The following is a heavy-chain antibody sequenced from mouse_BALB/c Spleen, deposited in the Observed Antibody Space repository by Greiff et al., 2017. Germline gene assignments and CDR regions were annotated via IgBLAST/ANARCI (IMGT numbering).Heavy chain of an antibody. CDR2: ISYDGSN. V-gene: IGHV3-6*02. J-gene: IGHJ1*01. D-gene: IGHD2-3*01. CDR1: GYSITSGYY. Sequence: DVQLQESGPGLVKPSQSLSLTCSVTGYSITSGYYWNWIRQFPGNKLEWMGYISYDGSNNYNPSLKNRISITRDTSKNQFFLKLNSVTTEDTATYYCARDYDDTGYFDVWGAGTTVTVSS. CDR3: ARDYDDTGYFDV.